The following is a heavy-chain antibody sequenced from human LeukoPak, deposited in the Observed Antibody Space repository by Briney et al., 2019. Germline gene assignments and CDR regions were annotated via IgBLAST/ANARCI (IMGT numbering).Heavy chain of an antibody. D-gene: IGHD3-10*01. V-gene: IGHV4-59*01. J-gene: IGHJ4*02. CDR3: SRGYGSGSYPFDY. CDR1: GGSISSYY. Sequence: SETLSLTCTVSGGSISSYYWSWIRQPPGQGLEWIGYVYYNGSTNYNPSLNSRVTISVDTSKNQFSLKLSSVTAADTAVYYCSRGYGSGSYPFDYWGGGTGVTV. CDR2: VYYNGST.